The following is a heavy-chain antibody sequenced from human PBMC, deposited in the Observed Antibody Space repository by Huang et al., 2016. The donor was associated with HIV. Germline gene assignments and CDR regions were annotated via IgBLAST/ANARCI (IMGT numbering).Heavy chain of an antibody. J-gene: IGHJ4*02. CDR3: VRDSSSGLQLRY. V-gene: IGHV3-48*01. CDR2: ISKTSGAT. CDR1: GYTFSTYS. Sequence: EVQLVESGGGLAQPGGSLRLSCVASGYTFSTYSMNWVRQAPGKGLEWVSYISKTSGATSYAESVKGRFTVSRGNVKNSLYLQMNRLRVEDTAMYYCVRDSSSGLQLRYWGQGALVIVS. D-gene: IGHD3-22*01.